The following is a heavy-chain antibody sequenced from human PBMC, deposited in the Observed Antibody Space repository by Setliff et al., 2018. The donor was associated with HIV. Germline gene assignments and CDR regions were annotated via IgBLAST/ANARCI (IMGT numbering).Heavy chain of an antibody. J-gene: IGHJ3*02. CDR3: ARGPDVRTGESAFDI. CDR2: IIPIFGTA. CDR1: GGTFSSYA. V-gene: IGHV1-69*05. Sequence: ASVKVSCKASGGTFSSYAISWVRQAPGQGLEWMGGIIPIFGTANYAQKFQGRVTITRDRSANTVYMELIRLTSADTAVYYCARGPDVRTGESAFDIWGQGTTVTVSS.